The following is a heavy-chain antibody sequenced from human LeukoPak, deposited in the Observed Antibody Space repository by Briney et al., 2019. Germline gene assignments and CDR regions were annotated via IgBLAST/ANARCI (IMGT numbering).Heavy chain of an antibody. CDR1: GFTLSSYS. D-gene: IGHD3-10*01. Sequence: GGSLRLSCAASGFTLSSYSMNWVRQAPGKGLEWVSYISSSSSTIYYADSVKGRFTISRDNAKNSLYLQMNSLRPEDMALYFCARSLSLRGYFDYWGQGTLVTVSS. V-gene: IGHV3-48*04. J-gene: IGHJ4*02. CDR3: ARSLSLRGYFDY. CDR2: ISSSSSTI.